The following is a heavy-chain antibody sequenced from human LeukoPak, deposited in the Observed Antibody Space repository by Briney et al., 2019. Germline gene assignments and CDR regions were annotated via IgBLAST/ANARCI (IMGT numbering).Heavy chain of an antibody. J-gene: IGHJ4*02. CDR3: AKTTTGYSSGRFPGWPVDY. CDR2: IFGSGGST. D-gene: IGHD6-19*01. Sequence: GRCLRPSRAASAFTSTIYATYWVRHAPGEGLECVSGIFGSGGSTHYADSVKGRFTISRDNSKNTVYLQMNSLRAEDTAVYYCAKTTTGYSSGRFPGWPVDYWGQGTLVTVSS. V-gene: IGHV3-23*01. CDR1: AFTSTIYA.